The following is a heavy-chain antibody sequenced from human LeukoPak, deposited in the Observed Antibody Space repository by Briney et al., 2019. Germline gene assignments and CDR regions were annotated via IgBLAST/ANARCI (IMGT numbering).Heavy chain of an antibody. V-gene: IGHV4-59*01. CDR1: ADSISSYY. Sequence: PSETLSLTCTVSADSISSYYWSWIRQPPGEGLKWIGYIFYSGSTNYNASLRSRVAISVDTSKNQFSLRLTSVTAADTAVYYCAGRSARYFDHWGQGALVTVSS. D-gene: IGHD1-26*01. J-gene: IGHJ4*02. CDR3: AGRSARYFDH. CDR2: IFYSGST.